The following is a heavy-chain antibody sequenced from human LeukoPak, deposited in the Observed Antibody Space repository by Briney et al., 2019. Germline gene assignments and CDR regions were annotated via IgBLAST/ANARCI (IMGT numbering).Heavy chain of an antibody. CDR1: GYTFTGYY. CDR3: ARAPRYCSGGSCYSGVYYYYYMDV. J-gene: IGHJ6*03. CDR2: IIPIFGTA. V-gene: IGHV1-69*06. D-gene: IGHD2-15*01. Sequence: SVKVSCKASGYTFTGYYMHWVRQAPGQGLEWMGGIIPIFGTANYAQKFQGRVTITADKSTSTAYMELSSLRSEDTAVYYCARAPRYCSGGSCYSGVYYYYYMDVWGKGTTVTVSS.